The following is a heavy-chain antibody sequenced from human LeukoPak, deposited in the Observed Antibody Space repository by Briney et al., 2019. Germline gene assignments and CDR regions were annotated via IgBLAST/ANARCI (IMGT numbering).Heavy chain of an antibody. CDR1: GYTLTSYG. D-gene: IGHD5-18*01. Sequence: ASVKVSCKASGYTLTSYGISWVRQAPGQGLEWMGWISAYNGNTNYAQKLQGRVTMTTDTSTSTAYMELRSLRSDDTAVYYCARERGYSYGDPDAFDIWGQGPLVTVSS. CDR2: ISAYNGNT. J-gene: IGHJ3*02. V-gene: IGHV1-18*01. CDR3: ARERGYSYGDPDAFDI.